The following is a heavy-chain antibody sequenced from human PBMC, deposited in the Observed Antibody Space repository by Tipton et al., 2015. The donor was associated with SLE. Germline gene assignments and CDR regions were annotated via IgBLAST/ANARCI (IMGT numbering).Heavy chain of an antibody. J-gene: IGHJ2*01. D-gene: IGHD6-19*01. CDR1: GGSISGHGYF. V-gene: IGHV4-39*07. CDR2: IYYSGST. Sequence: TLSLTCTVSGGSISGHGYFWGWIRQPPGKGLEWIGNIYYSGSTYYNPSLKSRVTISVDTSKNQFSLRLSSVTAADTAVYYCAACLGRCTGWYDYFDLWGRGTLVTVSS. CDR3: AACLGRCTGWYDYFDL.